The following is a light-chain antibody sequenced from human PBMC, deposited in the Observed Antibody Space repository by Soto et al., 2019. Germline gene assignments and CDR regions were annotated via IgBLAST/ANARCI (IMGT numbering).Light chain of an antibody. CDR1: RSDFGGYNY. CDR3: SSYTSSSTQA. V-gene: IGLV2-14*01. Sequence: QSALTQPASVSASTGQSITISCTGTRSDFGGYNYVSWYQQHPGKATKLVIYDVSNRPSGVSNRFSGSKSGNTDSLSISGLQAEDEADYYCSSYTSSSTQAFGTGTKLTVL. J-gene: IGLJ1*01. CDR2: DVS.